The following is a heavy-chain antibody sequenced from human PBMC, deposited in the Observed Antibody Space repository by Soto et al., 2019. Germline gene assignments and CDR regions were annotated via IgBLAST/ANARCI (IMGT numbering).Heavy chain of an antibody. J-gene: IGHJ4*02. Sequence: ASVKVSCKASGYTFTNYAMHWVRQAPGQRLEWMGWINAGNGNTKYSQKFQGRVTITRDTSASTTYMELSSLRSEDTAVYYCASKLDTAMALDYWGQETLVTVSS. V-gene: IGHV1-3*01. D-gene: IGHD5-18*01. CDR2: INAGNGNT. CDR3: ASKLDTAMALDY. CDR1: GYTFTNYA.